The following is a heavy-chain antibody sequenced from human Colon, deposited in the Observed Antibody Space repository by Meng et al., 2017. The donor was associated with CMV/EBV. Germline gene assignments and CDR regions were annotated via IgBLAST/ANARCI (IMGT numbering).Heavy chain of an antibody. Sequence: TFSSLVMDWGRQEAGQRLGWLGWIKAVEGDTKYSQKFQGRVTITRDTSASTAFMELSSLRSEDTAVYYCARARYYDNSGYYYWYFDLWGRGALVTVSS. CDR2: IKAVEGDT. J-gene: IGHJ2*01. CDR3: ARARYYDNSGYYYWYFDL. CDR1: TFSSLV. D-gene: IGHD3-22*01. V-gene: IGHV1-3*01.